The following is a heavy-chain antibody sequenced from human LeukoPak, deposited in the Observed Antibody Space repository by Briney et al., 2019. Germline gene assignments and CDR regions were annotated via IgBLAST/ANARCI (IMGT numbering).Heavy chain of an antibody. CDR3: AKCRGCSLSDYFDY. CDR2: ISDSGGST. Sequence: PGGSLRLSCAVSGFSLSRYAMSWVRKAPGKGLEWVSAISDSGGSTYYADSVKGRFTISRDNSRNTLYLQMNTLRAEDTAVYYCAKCRGCSLSDYFDYWGQGTLVTVSS. CDR1: GFSLSRYA. V-gene: IGHV3-23*01. D-gene: IGHD6-6*01. J-gene: IGHJ4*02.